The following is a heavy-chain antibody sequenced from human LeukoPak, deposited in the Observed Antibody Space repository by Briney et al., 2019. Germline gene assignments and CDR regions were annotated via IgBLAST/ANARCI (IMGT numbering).Heavy chain of an antibody. Sequence: GESLKISCKGSGYSFTSHWISWVRRMLGKGLEWMGRIDPSDSYTNYSPSFQGHVSISADKSISTAYLQWSSLKASDTAMYYCARHGIAATGDFDYWGQGTLVTVSS. J-gene: IGHJ4*02. CDR3: ARHGIAATGDFDY. V-gene: IGHV5-10-1*01. CDR1: GYSFTSHW. CDR2: IDPSDSYT. D-gene: IGHD6-13*01.